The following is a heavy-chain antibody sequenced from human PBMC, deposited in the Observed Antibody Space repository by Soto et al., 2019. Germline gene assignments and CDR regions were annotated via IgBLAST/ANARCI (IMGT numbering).Heavy chain of an antibody. J-gene: IGHJ4*02. CDR2: IIPIFGTA. CDR3: ATPGDSSGYCYEFVY. Sequence: QVQLVQSGAEVKKPGSSVKVSCKASGGTFSSYAISWVRQAPGQGLEWMGAIIPIFGTANYAQKFQGRVTITAEESTSTAYMELSSLRSEDTDVYYCATPGDSSGYCYEFVYWGQGTLVTVSS. D-gene: IGHD3-22*01. CDR1: GGTFSSYA. V-gene: IGHV1-69*01.